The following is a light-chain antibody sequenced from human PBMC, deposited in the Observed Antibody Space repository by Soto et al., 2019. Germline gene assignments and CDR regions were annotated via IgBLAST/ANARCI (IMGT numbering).Light chain of an antibody. V-gene: IGLV2-14*01. J-gene: IGLJ2*01. Sequence: QSALTQPASVSGSPGQSITISCTGTSSDIGGYNFVSWYQQHPGKVPKLMIYDVTNRPSGVSNRFSASKSGNTAFLIISGLQAEDEADYYCCSYTYTSTLVVFGGGTKVTVL. CDR3: CSYTYTSTLVV. CDR2: DVT. CDR1: SSDIGGYNF.